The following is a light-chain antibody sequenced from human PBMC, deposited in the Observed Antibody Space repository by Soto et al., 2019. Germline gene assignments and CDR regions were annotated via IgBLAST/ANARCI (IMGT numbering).Light chain of an antibody. CDR2: DVT. CDR1: SSDVGGYNS. CDR3: SSYAGSNNFVL. V-gene: IGLV2-8*01. J-gene: IGLJ2*01. Sequence: QSALTQPPSASGSPGQSVTISCTGTSSDVGGYNSVSWYQQHPGKAPKLMIYDVTKRPTGVPDRFSGSKSGNTASLTVSGLQAEDEADYYCSSYAGSNNFVLFGGGTQLTV.